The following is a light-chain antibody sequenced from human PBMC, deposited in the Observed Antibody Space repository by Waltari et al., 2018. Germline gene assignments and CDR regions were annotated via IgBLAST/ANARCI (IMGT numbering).Light chain of an antibody. V-gene: IGKV1-27*01. CDR1: QAITNS. J-gene: IGKJ4*01. CDR3: QNYNGAPLT. Sequence: DIQMTQSPSSLSASVGDRVTITCRASQAITNSVAWYQQKPGKTPNLLIFAASILHSGVPSRFIGSGSVPEFSLTISSLQPEDVATYYCQNYNGAPLTFGAGTKGELK. CDR2: AAS.